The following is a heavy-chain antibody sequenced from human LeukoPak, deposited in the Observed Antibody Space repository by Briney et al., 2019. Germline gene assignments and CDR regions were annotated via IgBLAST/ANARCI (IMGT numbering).Heavy chain of an antibody. CDR1: GFTFSSYA. Sequence: GGSLRLSCAASGFTFSSYAMRWVRQAPGKGLEWVSAISGSGGSTYYADSVKGRFTISRDNSKNTLYLQMNILRAEDTAVYYCAKPLYYDSSGYYYLATEFDYWGQGTLVTVSS. CDR2: ISGSGGST. V-gene: IGHV3-23*01. J-gene: IGHJ4*02. D-gene: IGHD3-22*01. CDR3: AKPLYYDSSGYYYLATEFDY.